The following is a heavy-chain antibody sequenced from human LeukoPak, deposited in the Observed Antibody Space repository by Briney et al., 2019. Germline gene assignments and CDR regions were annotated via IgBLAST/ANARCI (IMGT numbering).Heavy chain of an antibody. J-gene: IGHJ5*02. V-gene: IGHV3-7*01. CDR2: IKQDGSER. Sequence: GGSLRLSCAASGFTFSNYWMTWVRQAPGKGLEWVANIKQDGSERYYVDSLEGRFIISRDNAKYSLYPQMNSLRVEDTAVYYCAREISSWYRTEGRFDPWGQGTLVTVSS. D-gene: IGHD6-13*01. CDR1: GFTFSNYW. CDR3: AREISSWYRTEGRFDP.